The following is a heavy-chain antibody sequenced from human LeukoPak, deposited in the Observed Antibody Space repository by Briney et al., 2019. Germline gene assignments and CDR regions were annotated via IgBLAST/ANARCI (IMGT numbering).Heavy chain of an antibody. CDR1: GGSISSYY. CDR3: ARSAVAGGFADY. V-gene: IGHV4-59*01. Sequence: SETLSLTCTVSGGSISSYYWSWIRQPPGKGLEWIGYIYYSGSTNYNPSLKSRVTISVDTSKNQFSLKLSSVTAADAAVYYCARSAVAGGFADYWGQGTLVTVSS. CDR2: IYYSGST. J-gene: IGHJ4*02. D-gene: IGHD6-19*01.